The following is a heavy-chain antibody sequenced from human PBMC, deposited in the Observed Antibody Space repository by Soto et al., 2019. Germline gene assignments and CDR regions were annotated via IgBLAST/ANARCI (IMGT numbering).Heavy chain of an antibody. D-gene: IGHD5-18*01. CDR2: ILPIFGTT. CDR1: GGIFSSNA. V-gene: IGHV1-69*01. CDR3: ATGGSGYSSAPRFYFDY. Sequence: QVQLVQSGAEVKKPGSSVKVSCQASGGIFSSNAISWVRQAPGQGLEWMGGILPIFGTTNYAQNFQGRATITADESTSTAYMALSSLKSEDTALYCCATGGSGYSSAPRFYFDYWGQGTLVTVSS. J-gene: IGHJ4*02.